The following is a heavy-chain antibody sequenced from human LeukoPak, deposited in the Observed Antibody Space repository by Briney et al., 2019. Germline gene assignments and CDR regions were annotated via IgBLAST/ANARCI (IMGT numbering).Heavy chain of an antibody. D-gene: IGHD2/OR15-2a*01. Sequence: GGSLRLSCAVSGFTFSSYWMTWVRQAPGKGLEWVANINEDGSDKHCVDSVKGRFTISRDNAKNSLYLQMNSLRAEDTAVYFCARDIGPYNTTTSYDAFDLWGQGTMVTVSP. CDR1: GFTFSSYW. V-gene: IGHV3-7*01. CDR2: INEDGSDK. J-gene: IGHJ3*01. CDR3: ARDIGPYNTTTSYDAFDL.